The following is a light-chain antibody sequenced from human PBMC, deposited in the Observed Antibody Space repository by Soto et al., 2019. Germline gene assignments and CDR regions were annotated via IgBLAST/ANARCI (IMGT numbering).Light chain of an antibody. CDR3: QQYYSTPIT. CDR2: WAS. CDR1: QSLLYSSNNKNY. Sequence: DIVMTQSPDSLPVSLGETATINCKSSQSLLYSSNNKNYLAWYQQKPGQPPILLMYWASTRESGVPDRFSGSGSGTDFSLTISSLQAEDVAVYYCQQYYSTPITFGQGTRLEIK. V-gene: IGKV4-1*01. J-gene: IGKJ5*01.